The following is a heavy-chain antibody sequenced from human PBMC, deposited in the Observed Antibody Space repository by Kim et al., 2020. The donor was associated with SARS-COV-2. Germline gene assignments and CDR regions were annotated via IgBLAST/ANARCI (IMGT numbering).Heavy chain of an antibody. CDR3: ARGRSGTGGMDV. D-gene: IGHD1-7*01. CDR2: T. V-gene: IGHV4-59*09. J-gene: IGHJ6*02. Sequence: TSYNHSRKRRVAISVDASQTPFSLRLSSVTAADTAVYYCARGRSGTGGMDVWGQGTTVTVSS.